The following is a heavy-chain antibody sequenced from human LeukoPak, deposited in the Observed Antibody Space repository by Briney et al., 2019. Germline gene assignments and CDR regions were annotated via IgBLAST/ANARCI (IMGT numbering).Heavy chain of an antibody. CDR2: INHSGST. V-gene: IGHV4-34*01. D-gene: IGHD5-18*01. J-gene: IGHJ6*03. Sequence: SETLSLTCAVYGGSFSGYYWSWNRQPPGKGLEGIGEINHSGSTNYNPSLKSRVTISGDTSKNQFSLKLSSVTAAATAVYFCARVGYSYVINDWSRTGLGAYPTKYYYHMDVWGKGTTVTVSS. CDR1: GGSFSGYY. CDR3: ARVGYSYVINDWSRTGLGAYPTKYYYHMDV.